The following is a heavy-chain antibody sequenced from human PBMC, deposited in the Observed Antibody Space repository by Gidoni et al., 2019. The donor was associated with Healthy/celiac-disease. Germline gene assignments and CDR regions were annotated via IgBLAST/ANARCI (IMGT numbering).Heavy chain of an antibody. Sequence: KGLEWVGRIKSKTDGGTTDYAAPVKGRFTISRDDSKNTLYLQMNSLKTEDTAVYYCTTEPDSGSYYVVDYWGQGTLVTVSS. V-gene: IGHV3-15*01. J-gene: IGHJ4*02. D-gene: IGHD1-26*01. CDR3: TTEPDSGSYYVVDY. CDR2: IKSKTDGGTT.